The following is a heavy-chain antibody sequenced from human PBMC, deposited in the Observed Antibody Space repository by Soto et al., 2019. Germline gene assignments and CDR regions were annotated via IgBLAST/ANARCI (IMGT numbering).Heavy chain of an antibody. J-gene: IGHJ4*02. D-gene: IGHD7-27*01. CDR3: AIEVWGGGGHYLGS. Sequence: QVQLVQSGAEVRKPGASVKVSCKISGFSFTTYGFSWVRQAPGQGPEWMGWISAYNGKTNYAQKFQDRVTMTTDTSTTTVYLEVRRLTSDDTAISYWAIEVWGGGGHYLGSWGQGTLVTVSS. CDR2: ISAYNGKT. CDR1: GFSFTTYG. V-gene: IGHV1-18*01.